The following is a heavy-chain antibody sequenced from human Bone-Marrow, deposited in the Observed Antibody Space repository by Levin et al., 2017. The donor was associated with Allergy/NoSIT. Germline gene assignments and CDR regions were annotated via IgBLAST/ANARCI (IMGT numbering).Heavy chain of an antibody. CDR3: ARGVGCTGGTCSPYYFDY. Sequence: PGGSLRLSCVASGFTFSTYAMTWVRQAPGKGLEWVSSISGNIGTTFYADSVKGRFTISRDNSNNTLYLQINILRAEDTALYYCARGVGCTGGTCSPYYFDYWRQGTLVSVSS. CDR2: ISGNIGTT. J-gene: IGHJ4*02. CDR1: GFTFSTYA. V-gene: IGHV3-23*01. D-gene: IGHD2-15*01.